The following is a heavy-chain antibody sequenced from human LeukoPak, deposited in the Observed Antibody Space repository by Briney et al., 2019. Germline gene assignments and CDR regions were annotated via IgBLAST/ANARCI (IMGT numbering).Heavy chain of an antibody. V-gene: IGHV3-23*01. J-gene: IGHJ4*02. CDR3: AKWGDYGILTGYYDPDY. Sequence: PGASLRLSCAASGFTLSNYAMYWVRQAPGKGLEWVSAVSGRDDSTFYADSVQGRFTISRDTSKSTLYLQMNSLRVEDTAVYYCAKWGDYGILTGYYDPDYWGQGTLVTVSS. D-gene: IGHD3-9*01. CDR1: GFTLSNYA. CDR2: VSGRDDST.